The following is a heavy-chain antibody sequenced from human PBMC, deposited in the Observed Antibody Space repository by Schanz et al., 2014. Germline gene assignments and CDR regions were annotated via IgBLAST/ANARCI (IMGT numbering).Heavy chain of an antibody. Sequence: QVQLQESGPGLVKPSQTLSLTCAVSGGSISSGGYTWSWIRQPPGKGLEWIGYIYYSGSTYYNPSLKSRVTISVDPSKSQFALVRGSVTAADTAVYYCARAAGPVDYWGQGTLVTVSS. D-gene: IGHD6-13*01. CDR1: GGSISSGGYT. V-gene: IGHV4-30-4*07. CDR2: IYYSGST. J-gene: IGHJ4*02. CDR3: ARAAGPVDY.